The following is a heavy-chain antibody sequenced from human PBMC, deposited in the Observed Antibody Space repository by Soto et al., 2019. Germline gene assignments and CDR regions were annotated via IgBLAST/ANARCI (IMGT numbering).Heavy chain of an antibody. Sequence: SETLSLTCAVYGGSFSGYYWSWIRQPPGKGLEWIGEINHSGSTNYNPSLKSRVTLSVDTSKNQVSLKLSSVIAADTAVYYCARVSGIYYYGMDVWGQGTTVT. V-gene: IGHV4-34*01. CDR1: GGSFSGYY. D-gene: IGHD3-10*01. CDR2: INHSGST. J-gene: IGHJ6*02. CDR3: ARVSGIYYYGMDV.